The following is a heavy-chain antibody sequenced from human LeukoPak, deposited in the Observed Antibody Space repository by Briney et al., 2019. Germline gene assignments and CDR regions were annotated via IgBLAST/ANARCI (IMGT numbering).Heavy chain of an antibody. J-gene: IGHJ4*02. CDR3: ARGPQWLAHYYFDY. CDR1: GFTFSSYA. D-gene: IGHD6-19*01. CDR2: ISYDGSNK. Sequence: PGGSLRLSCAASGFTFSSYAMHWVRQAPGKGLEWVAVISYDGSNKYYADSVKGRFTISRDNSKNTLYLQMNSLRAEDAAVYYCARGPQWLAHYYFDYWGQGTLVTVSS. V-gene: IGHV3-30-3*01.